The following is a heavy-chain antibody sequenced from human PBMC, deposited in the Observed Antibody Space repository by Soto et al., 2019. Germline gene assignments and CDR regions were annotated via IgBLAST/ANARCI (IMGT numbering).Heavy chain of an antibody. CDR2: VSGSGDST. CDR3: VKDCSATSCYLPLDY. V-gene: IGHV3-23*01. J-gene: IGHJ4*02. CDR1: GFTFSNYA. D-gene: IGHD2-2*01. Sequence: LRLSCAASGFTFSNYAMSWVRQAPGKGLEWVSGVSGSGDSTDYADSVKGRFTISRDNSKNTLYLQMNKLRTEDTSIYYCVKDCSATSCYLPLDYWGQGTLVTVSS.